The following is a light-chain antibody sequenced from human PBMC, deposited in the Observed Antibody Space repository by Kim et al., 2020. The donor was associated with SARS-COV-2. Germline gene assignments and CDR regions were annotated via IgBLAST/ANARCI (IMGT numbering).Light chain of an antibody. CDR2: DNN. J-gene: IGLJ3*02. CDR3: GAWDTTLSAWV. CDR1: SSNIGSNH. V-gene: IGLV1-51*01. Sequence: GQKVTISCSGSSSNIGSNHVSWSHHVPGTAPKLLIYDNNKRPSGIHDRFSGSKSGTSATLGITGLQTGDEANYYCGAWDTTLSAWVFGGGTKLTVL.